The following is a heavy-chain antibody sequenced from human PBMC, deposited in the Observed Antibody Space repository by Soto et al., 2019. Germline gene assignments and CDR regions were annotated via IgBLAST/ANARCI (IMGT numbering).Heavy chain of an antibody. Sequence: PSETLSLTCTVSGGSVSSGSYYWSWIRQPPGKGLEWIGYIYYSGSTNYNPSLKSRVTISVDTSKNQFSLKLSSGTAADTAVYYCGRDWAAAADHFYYYGLDVWGQGTTVTVSS. D-gene: IGHD6-13*01. CDR2: IYYSGST. J-gene: IGHJ6*02. CDR3: GRDWAAAADHFYYYGLDV. V-gene: IGHV4-61*01. CDR1: GGSVSSGSYY.